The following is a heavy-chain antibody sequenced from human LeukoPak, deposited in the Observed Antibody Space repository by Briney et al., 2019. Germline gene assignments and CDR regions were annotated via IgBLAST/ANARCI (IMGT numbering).Heavy chain of an antibody. CDR3: AGRAYSSLDY. D-gene: IGHD6-13*01. CDR2: INHSGST. Sequence: SETLSLTCTVSGGSISSSSYYWGWIRQPPGKGLEWIGEINHSGSTNYNPSLKSRVTISVDTSKNQFSLKLSSVTAADTAVYYCAGRAYSSLDYWGQGTPVTVSS. CDR1: GGSISSSSYY. J-gene: IGHJ4*02. V-gene: IGHV4-39*07.